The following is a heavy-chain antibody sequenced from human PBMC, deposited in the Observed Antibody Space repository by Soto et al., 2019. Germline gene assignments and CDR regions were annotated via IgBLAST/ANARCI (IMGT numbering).Heavy chain of an antibody. J-gene: IGHJ6*02. CDR3: ARWMVTTPYYYYYGMDV. V-gene: IGHV4-59*01. CDR1: GGSISSYY. D-gene: IGHD4-17*01. CDR2: IYYSGST. Sequence: PSETLSLTCTVSGGSISSYYWSWIRQPPGKGLEWIGYIYYSGSTNYNPSLKSRVTISVDTSKNQFSLKLSSVTAADTAVYYCARWMVTTPYYYYYGMDVWGQRTTVTVSS.